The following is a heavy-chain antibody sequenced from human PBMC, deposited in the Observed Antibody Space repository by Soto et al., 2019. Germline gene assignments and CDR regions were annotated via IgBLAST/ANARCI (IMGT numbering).Heavy chain of an antibody. V-gene: IGHV3-23*01. CDR2: ISGSGGST. CDR1: GFTFSSYA. D-gene: IGHD2-2*03. Sequence: EVQLLESGGGLVQPGGSLRLSCAASGFTFSSYAMSWVRQAPGKVLEWVSAISGSGGSTYYADSVKGRFTISRDNSKNTLYLQMNSLRAEDTVVYYCAKDGYCSSTSCYSMLYYYYYGMDVWGQGTTVTVSS. J-gene: IGHJ6*02. CDR3: AKDGYCSSTSCYSMLYYYYYGMDV.